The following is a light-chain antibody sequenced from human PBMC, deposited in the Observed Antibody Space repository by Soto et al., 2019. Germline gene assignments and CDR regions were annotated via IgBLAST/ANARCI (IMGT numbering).Light chain of an antibody. V-gene: IGKV3-20*01. CDR2: AAS. CDR3: QQFASLPRT. Sequence: EIVLTQSPGTLSLSPGESGTLSCRASQSLSSGFLAWYQQRPGQAPRRLIYAASSRATGIPDRFSGTGSGTAFTLTISRLEPEDFAVYYCQQFASLPRTFGQGTKVEIK. J-gene: IGKJ1*01. CDR1: QSLSSGF.